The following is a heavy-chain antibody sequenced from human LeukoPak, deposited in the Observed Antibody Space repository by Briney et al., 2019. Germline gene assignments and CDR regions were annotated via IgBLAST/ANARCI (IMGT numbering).Heavy chain of an antibody. CDR3: ARFEADYYDSSDVPH. Sequence: ASVKVSCKASGYTFTSYGISWVRQAPGQGLEWMGWINPNSGGTNYAQKFQGRVTMTRDTSISTAYMELSRLRSDDTAVYYRARFEADYYDSSDVPHWGQGTLVTVSS. CDR2: INPNSGGT. D-gene: IGHD3-22*01. CDR1: GYTFTSYG. J-gene: IGHJ4*02. V-gene: IGHV1-2*02.